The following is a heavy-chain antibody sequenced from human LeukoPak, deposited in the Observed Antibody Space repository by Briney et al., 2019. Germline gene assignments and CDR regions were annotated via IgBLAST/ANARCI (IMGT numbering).Heavy chain of an antibody. Sequence: ASVKVSCKASGYTFTDYYMHWVRQAPGQGLEWMGWINPISGATNYALKFQGRFTMTRDTSISTAYMDLSRLRSDDTAVYYCAKVGGNWYFDLWGRGTLVTVSP. CDR3: AKVGGNWYFDL. CDR2: INPISGAT. V-gene: IGHV1-2*02. CDR1: GYTFTDYY. J-gene: IGHJ2*01. D-gene: IGHD3-3*01.